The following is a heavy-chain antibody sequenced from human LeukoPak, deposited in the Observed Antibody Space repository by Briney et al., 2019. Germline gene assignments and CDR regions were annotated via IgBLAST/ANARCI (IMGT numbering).Heavy chain of an antibody. V-gene: IGHV3-66*02. CDR2: IKSGGST. Sequence: GSLRLSCSASGVTVSSNYLGWGPQAPGKGRGGGTVIKSGGSTYYADSVKGRFTISRDNSKNTLYLQMNSLRAEDTAVYYCARGVLEWHLYYYYYMDVWGKGTTVTVSS. D-gene: IGHD3-3*01. CDR3: ARGVLEWHLYYYYYMDV. J-gene: IGHJ6*03. CDR1: GVTVSSNY.